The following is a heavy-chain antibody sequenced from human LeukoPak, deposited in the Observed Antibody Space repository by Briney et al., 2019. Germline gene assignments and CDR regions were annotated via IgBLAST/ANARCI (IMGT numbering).Heavy chain of an antibody. CDR1: GYTFTSYY. CDR3: ARLAAAGTRPFDP. J-gene: IGHJ5*02. V-gene: IGHV1-46*01. Sequence: ASVKVSCKASGYTFTSYYMHWVRQAPGQGLEWMGIINPSGGSTNYAQKFQGRVSMTRDTSTSTVYMELSSLRSEDTAVYYCARLAAAGTRPFDPWGQGTLVTVSS. D-gene: IGHD6-13*01. CDR2: INPSGGST.